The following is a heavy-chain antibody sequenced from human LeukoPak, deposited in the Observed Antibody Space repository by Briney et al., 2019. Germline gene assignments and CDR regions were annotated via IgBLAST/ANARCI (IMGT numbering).Heavy chain of an antibody. D-gene: IGHD1-1*01. CDR1: GFTFSSFW. CDR2: INSDGTST. CDR3: ARTSTGNAIDM. V-gene: IGHV3-74*01. J-gene: IGHJ3*02. Sequence: PGGSLRLSCAASGFTFSSFWRHLVRQAPGKGLVWVSRINSDGTSTSHADSVKGRLTISRDNAKNTLYLQMNSLRVEDTAVYYCARTSTGNAIDMRRQGKMVTVSS.